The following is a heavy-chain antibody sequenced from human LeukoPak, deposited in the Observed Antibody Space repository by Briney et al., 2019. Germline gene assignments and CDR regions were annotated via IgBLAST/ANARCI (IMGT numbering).Heavy chain of an antibody. CDR2: IWYDGSNK. J-gene: IGHJ6*03. V-gene: IGHV3-33*01. Sequence: PGRSLRLSCAASGFTFSSYGMHWVRQAPGKGLEWVAVIWYDGSNKYYADSVKGRFTISRDNSKNTLYLQMNSLRAEDTAVYYCAREGVTMVRGVILSPEYYYYYMDVWGKGTTVTVSS. D-gene: IGHD3-10*01. CDR3: AREGVTMVRGVILSPEYYYYYMDV. CDR1: GFTFSSYG.